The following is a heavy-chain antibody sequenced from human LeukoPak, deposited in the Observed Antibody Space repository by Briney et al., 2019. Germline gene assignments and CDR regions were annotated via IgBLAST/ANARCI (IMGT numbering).Heavy chain of an antibody. CDR3: ARDNVFAGELLFSPPSV. V-gene: IGHV3-48*03. D-gene: IGHD3-10*01. Sequence: GGSLRLSCSASGFTFSSYEMNWVRQAPGKGLEWVSYISSSGSTIYYADSVKGRFTISRDNAKNSLYLQMNSLRAEDTAVYYCARDNVFAGELLFSPPSVRGQGTLVTVSS. CDR1: GFTFSSYE. J-gene: IGHJ4*02. CDR2: ISSSGSTI.